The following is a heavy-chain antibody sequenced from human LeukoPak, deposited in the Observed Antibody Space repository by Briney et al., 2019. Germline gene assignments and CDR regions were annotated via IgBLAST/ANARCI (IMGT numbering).Heavy chain of an antibody. CDR3: ARGDEEDIVVVPAASPRFDP. Sequence: SGALSLTCAVYRGSFSGYYWSWIRQPPGKGLEWIGEINHSGSTNYNPSLKSRVTISVDTSKNQVSLKLRSVTAADTAVYYCARGDEEDIVVVPAASPRFDPWGQGTLVTVSS. J-gene: IGHJ5*02. CDR2: INHSGST. CDR1: RGSFSGYY. D-gene: IGHD2-2*01. V-gene: IGHV4-34*01.